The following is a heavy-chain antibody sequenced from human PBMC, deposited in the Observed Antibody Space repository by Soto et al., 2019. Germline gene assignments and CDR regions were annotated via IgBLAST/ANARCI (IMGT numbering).Heavy chain of an antibody. Sequence: ASVKVSCKASGGTFISYTISWVRQAPGQGLEWMGRIIPILGIANYAQKFQGRVTITADKSTSTAYMELSSLRSEDTAVYYCALKRDYGDPHWFDPWGQGTLVTVSS. CDR1: GGTFISYT. CDR3: ALKRDYGDPHWFDP. CDR2: IIPILGIA. V-gene: IGHV1-69*02. D-gene: IGHD4-17*01. J-gene: IGHJ5*02.